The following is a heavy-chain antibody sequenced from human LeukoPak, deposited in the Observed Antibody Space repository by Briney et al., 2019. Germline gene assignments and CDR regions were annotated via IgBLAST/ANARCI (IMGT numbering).Heavy chain of an antibody. CDR1: GYTFTGYY. CDR3: AREGYDILTGYYASGPFDY. CDR2: INPNSGGT. V-gene: IGHV1-2*02. Sequence: ASVKVSCKASGYTFTGYYMHWVRQAPGQGLEWMGWINPNSGGTNYAQKFQGRVTMTRDTSISTAYMELSRLRSDDTAVYYCAREGYDILTGYYASGPFDYWGQGTLVTVSS. J-gene: IGHJ4*02. D-gene: IGHD3-9*01.